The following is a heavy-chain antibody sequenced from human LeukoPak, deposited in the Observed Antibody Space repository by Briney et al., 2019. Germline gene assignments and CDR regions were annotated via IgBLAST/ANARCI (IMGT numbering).Heavy chain of an antibody. CDR2: VGIDSGNT. CDR3: ARDTKYAFDN. D-gene: IGHD2-2*01. CDR1: GFIFSDYS. J-gene: IGHJ4*02. Sequence: GGSLRLSCVASGFIFSDYSMNWVRQAPGKGLEWISYVGIDSGNTMYADSVKGRYTISGDRAKNSLYLQMDSLRVEDTAVYYCARDTKYAFDNWGQGTLVTGSS. V-gene: IGHV3-48*01.